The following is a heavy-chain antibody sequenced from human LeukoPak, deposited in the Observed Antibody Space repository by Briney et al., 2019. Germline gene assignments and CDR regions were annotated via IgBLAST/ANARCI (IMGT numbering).Heavy chain of an antibody. CDR3: ARGGLANDAFDI. J-gene: IGHJ3*02. V-gene: IGHV3-66*01. CDR1: GFTFSDYY. CDR2: IYSAGST. Sequence: GGSLRLSCAASGFTFSDYYMTWVRQAPGKGLEWVSVIYSAGSTYYADSAKGRFTISRDNAKNSLYLQMNSLRAEDTALYYCARGGLANDAFDIWGQGTMVTVSS. D-gene: IGHD5-12*01.